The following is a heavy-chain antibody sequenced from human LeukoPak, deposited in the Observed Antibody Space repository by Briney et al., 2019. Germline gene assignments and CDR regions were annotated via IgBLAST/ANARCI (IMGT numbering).Heavy chain of an antibody. CDR1: GFTFSSYA. J-gene: IGHJ3*02. Sequence: QSGGSLRLSCAASGFTFSSYAMSWVRQAPGKGLEWVSAIGGSGGSTYYADSVKGRFTISRDNSKNTLYLQMNSLRAEDTAVYYCAVDIAAAGRGSDAFDIWGQGTMVTVSS. D-gene: IGHD6-13*01. CDR2: IGGSGGST. CDR3: AVDIAAAGRGSDAFDI. V-gene: IGHV3-23*01.